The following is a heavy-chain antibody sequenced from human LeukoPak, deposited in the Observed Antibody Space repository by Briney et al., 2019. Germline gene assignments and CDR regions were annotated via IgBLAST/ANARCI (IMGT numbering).Heavy chain of an antibody. D-gene: IGHD1-1*01. J-gene: IGHJ3*02. Sequence: PGGSLRLSCAASGFTFSSYWMHWVRQAPGKGLVWVSRINSDGSSTSYADSVKGRFTISRDNAKNTLYLQMNSLRAEDTAVYYCARERAKRNGRHDAFDIWGQGTMVTVSS. V-gene: IGHV3-74*01. CDR1: GFTFSSYW. CDR2: INSDGSST. CDR3: ARERAKRNGRHDAFDI.